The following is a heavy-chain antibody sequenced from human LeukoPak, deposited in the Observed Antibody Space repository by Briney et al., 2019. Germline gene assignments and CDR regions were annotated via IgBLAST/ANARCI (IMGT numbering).Heavy chain of an antibody. CDR2: IYYSGST. V-gene: IGHV4-4*02. Sequence: SETLSLTCSVSIGSISSSKWWSWVRQSPVKGLEWIGSIYYSGSTYYNPSLKSRVTISVGTSKNQFSLKLSSVTAADTAVYYCARDRCGYYGMDVWGQGTTVTVSS. CDR3: ARDRCGYYGMDV. CDR1: IGSISSSKW. D-gene: IGHD5-24*01. J-gene: IGHJ6*02.